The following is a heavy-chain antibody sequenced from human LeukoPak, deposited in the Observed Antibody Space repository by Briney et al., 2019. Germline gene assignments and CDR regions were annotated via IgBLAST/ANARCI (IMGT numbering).Heavy chain of an antibody. J-gene: IGHJ4*02. V-gene: IGHV3-23*01. D-gene: IGHD3-10*01. CDR2: ISGSGGST. CDR1: GFTFSSYA. CDR3: AKAGDLLWFGDEYFFDY. Sequence: GGSLRLSCAASGFTFSSYAMSWVRQAPGQGLEWVSTISGSGGSTYYADSVKGRFTISRDNSKNTLYLQMNSLRAEDTAVYYCAKAGDLLWFGDEYFFDYWGQGTLVTVSS.